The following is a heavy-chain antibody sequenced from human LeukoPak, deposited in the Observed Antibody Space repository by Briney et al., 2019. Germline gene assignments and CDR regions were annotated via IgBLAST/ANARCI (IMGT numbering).Heavy chain of an antibody. D-gene: IGHD4-4*01. CDR2: ISAYNGNT. J-gene: IGHJ6*02. CDR3: ARDRAYSNYEVYDRSYYYGMDV. V-gene: IGHV1-18*01. Sequence: AASVKVSCKASGYTFTSYGISWVRQTPGQGLEWMGWISAYNGNTNYAQKLQGRVTMTTDTSTSTAYMELRSLRSDDTAVYYCARDRAYSNYEVYDRSYYYGMDVWGQGTTVTVSS. CDR1: GYTFTSYG.